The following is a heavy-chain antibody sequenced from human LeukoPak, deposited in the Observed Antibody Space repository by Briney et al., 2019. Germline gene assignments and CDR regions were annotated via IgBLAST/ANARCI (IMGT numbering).Heavy chain of an antibody. CDR2: IHHSEGT. J-gene: IGHJ5*02. D-gene: IGHD3-22*01. V-gene: IGHV4-34*01. CDR1: GFTFSSYA. CDR3: VRNGYDSSGYYFWSDN. Sequence: GSLRLSCAASGFTFSSYAMSWIRQSPGKGLQWIAEIHHSEGTNYSPTLKSRVTLSVDTSKNQVSLNLRSVTAADTAVYYCVRNGYDSSGYYFWSDNRGQGTLVTVSS.